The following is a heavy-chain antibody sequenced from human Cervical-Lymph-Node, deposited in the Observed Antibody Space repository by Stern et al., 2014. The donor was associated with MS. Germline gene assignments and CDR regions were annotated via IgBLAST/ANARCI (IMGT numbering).Heavy chain of an antibody. CDR3: AREVLIKGMDV. D-gene: IGHD3-10*01. CDR1: EFTFSSYS. CDR2: ISSSSSYI. Sequence: EVQLVESGGGLVKPGGSLRLSCAASEFTFSSYSMNWVRQAPGKGLEWVSSISSSSSYIYYADSVKGRFTISRDNAKNSLYLQMNSLRAEDTAVYYCAREVLIKGMDVWGQGTTVTVSS. J-gene: IGHJ6*02. V-gene: IGHV3-21*01.